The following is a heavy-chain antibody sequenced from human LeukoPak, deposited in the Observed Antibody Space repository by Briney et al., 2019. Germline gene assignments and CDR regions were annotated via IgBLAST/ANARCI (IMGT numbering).Heavy chain of an antibody. J-gene: IGHJ5*02. V-gene: IGHV3-30-3*01. CDR1: GFTFSSYA. CDR3: ARGPPTTVVTGNWFDP. CDR2: ISYDGSNK. Sequence: GGSLRLSCAASGFTFSSYAMHWVRQAPGKGLEWVAVISYDGSNKYYADSVKGRFTISRDNSKNTLYLQMNSLRAEDTAVYYCARGPPTTVVTGNWFDPWGQGTLVTVSS. D-gene: IGHD4-23*01.